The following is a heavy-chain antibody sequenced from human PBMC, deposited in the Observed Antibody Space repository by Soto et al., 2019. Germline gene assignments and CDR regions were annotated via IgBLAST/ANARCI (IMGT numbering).Heavy chain of an antibody. Sequence: GGPGKVSCKGSWGNLRRYTINWGRQGPGESFEWMGRIIPILGIANYAQKFQGRVTITADKSTSTAYMELSSLRSEDTAVYYCARVLYCSSTSCFAAFDPWGQGTLVTVSS. J-gene: IGHJ5*02. CDR2: IIPILGIA. V-gene: IGHV1-69*02. CDR1: WGNLRRYT. CDR3: ARVLYCSSTSCFAAFDP. D-gene: IGHD2-2*01.